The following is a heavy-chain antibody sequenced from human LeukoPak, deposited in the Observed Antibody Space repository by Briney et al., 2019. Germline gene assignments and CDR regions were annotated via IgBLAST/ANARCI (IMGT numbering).Heavy chain of an antibody. J-gene: IGHJ6*02. CDR2: IIPIIGTA. D-gene: IGHD5-12*01. CDR1: GGTFSSYA. V-gene: IGHV1-69*13. CDR3: ARSNGWLRPKTETHYYYYGMDV. Sequence: SVKVSCKASGGTFSSYAISWVRQAPGQGLEWMGGIIPIIGTANYAQKFQGRVTITADESTSTAYMELSSLRSEDTAVYYCARSNGWLRPKTETHYYYYGMDVWGQGTTVTVSS.